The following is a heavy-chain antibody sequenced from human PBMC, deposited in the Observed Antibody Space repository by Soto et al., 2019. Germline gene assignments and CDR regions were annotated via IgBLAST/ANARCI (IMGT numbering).Heavy chain of an antibody. V-gene: IGHV4-39*01. J-gene: IGHJ4*02. CDR2: IYYGGST. Sequence: QLQLQESGPGLVKPSETLSLTCTVSGGSIRSATYYWGWIRQPPGKGLEWIGTIYYGGSTFYNPSLKRRVIIAVDTSKTRFSLKVPSVAAADTAVYYGARLGFGSGWYQAFDFWGQGTLVTVSS. D-gene: IGHD6-19*01. CDR3: ARLGFGSGWYQAFDF. CDR1: GGSIRSATYY.